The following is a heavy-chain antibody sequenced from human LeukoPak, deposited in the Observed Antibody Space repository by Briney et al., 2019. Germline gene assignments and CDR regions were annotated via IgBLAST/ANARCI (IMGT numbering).Heavy chain of an antibody. J-gene: IGHJ4*02. Sequence: GGSLRLSCAASGFTFSTYTMYWVRQAPGKGLMWVSRINRGGSRTDYADSVKGRFTISRDDAKNTLYLQLNSLRAEDTAVYFCARGGSDTAMAHDYWGQGTLVTVSS. V-gene: IGHV3-74*01. CDR2: INRGGSRT. CDR3: ARGGSDTAMAHDY. D-gene: IGHD5-18*01. CDR1: GFTFSTYT.